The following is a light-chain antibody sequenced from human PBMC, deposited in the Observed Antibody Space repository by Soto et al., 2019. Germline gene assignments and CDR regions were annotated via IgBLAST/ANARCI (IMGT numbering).Light chain of an antibody. J-gene: IGKJ1*01. V-gene: IGKV3-20*01. CDR3: HLYGSSPPWT. CDR1: QSVSSSY. CDR2: GAA. Sequence: IVLTQSPGTLSLSPGERATLSCRASQSVSSSYLAWYQQKPGQAPRLLIYGAASRATGIPDRFSGSGSGTDFTLTISRLEPEDFVVYYCHLYGSSPPWTFGQGTKVDIK.